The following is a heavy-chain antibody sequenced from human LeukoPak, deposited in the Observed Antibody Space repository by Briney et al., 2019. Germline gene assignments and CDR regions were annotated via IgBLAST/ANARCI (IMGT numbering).Heavy chain of an antibody. Sequence: ASVKVSCKASGYTFTSYAMHWVRQAPGQRLEWMGWINACNGNTKYSQKFQGRVTITRDTSASTAYMELSSLRSEDTAVYYCARNVGSLWFGELFDYWGQGTLVTVSS. CDR3: ARNVGSLWFGELFDY. V-gene: IGHV1-3*01. D-gene: IGHD3-10*01. CDR1: GYTFTSYA. CDR2: INACNGNT. J-gene: IGHJ4*02.